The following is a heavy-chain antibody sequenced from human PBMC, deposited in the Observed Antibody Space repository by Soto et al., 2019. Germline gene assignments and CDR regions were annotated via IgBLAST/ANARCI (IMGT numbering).Heavy chain of an antibody. V-gene: IGHV3-53*01. CDR1: GFTFSSND. CDR2: IYSGGST. D-gene: IGHD3-22*01. J-gene: IGHJ3*01. Sequence: EVQLVESGGGLIQPGGSLRLSCAASGFTFSSNDMNWVRQASGQGLEWVSLIYSGGSTYYSDSVKGRFTISRDNSKNTLYLQMSSLRAEDTAVYYCATRPLLPGAPWGQGTMVTVSS. CDR3: ATRPLLPGAP.